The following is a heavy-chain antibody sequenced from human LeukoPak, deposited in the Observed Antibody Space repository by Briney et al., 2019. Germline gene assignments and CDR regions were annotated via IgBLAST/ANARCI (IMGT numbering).Heavy chain of an antibody. CDR3: ARVKSSSWIDY. D-gene: IGHD6-13*01. Sequence: PSGTLSLTCTASGGSISSYYWSWIRQPPGKGLEWIGYIYYSGSTNYNPSLKSRVTISVDTSKNQFSLKLSSVTAADTAVYYCARVKSSSWIDYWGQGTLVTVSS. CDR2: IYYSGST. J-gene: IGHJ4*02. V-gene: IGHV4-59*01. CDR1: GGSISSYY.